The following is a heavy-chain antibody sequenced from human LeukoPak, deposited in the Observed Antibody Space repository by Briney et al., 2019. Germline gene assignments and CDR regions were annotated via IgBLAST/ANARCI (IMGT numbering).Heavy chain of an antibody. J-gene: IGHJ4*02. D-gene: IGHD3-9*01. CDR2: IYTSGST. CDR3: ARHASSDILTGYYF. V-gene: IGHV4-4*07. Sequence: SETLSLTRTVSGGSISSYDWSWIRQPAGKGLEWIGRIYTSGSTNYNPSLKSRVIMSVDTYKNQFSLKLNSVSAADTAVYYCARHASSDILTGYYFWGQGTLVTVSS. CDR1: GGSISSYD.